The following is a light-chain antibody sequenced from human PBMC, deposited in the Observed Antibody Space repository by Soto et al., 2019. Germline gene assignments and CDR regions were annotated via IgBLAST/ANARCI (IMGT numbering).Light chain of an antibody. CDR2: AAS. V-gene: IGKV1-9*01. Sequence: DIQLTQSPSFLSASVGDRVTITCRASQGISSHLAWYQQKPGKAPKLLIYAASTLQGGVPSRFSGSGFGTEFTLTISSLQPEDFATYHCQQVNGYPHTFGQGTRLEIK. CDR3: QQVNGYPHT. CDR1: QGISSH. J-gene: IGKJ2*01.